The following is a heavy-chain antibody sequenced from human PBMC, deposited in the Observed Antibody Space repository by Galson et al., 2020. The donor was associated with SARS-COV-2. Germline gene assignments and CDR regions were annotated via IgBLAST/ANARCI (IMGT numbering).Heavy chain of an antibody. CDR1: GFTFEDYW. CDR3: TREGWQGGY. D-gene: IGHD6-19*01. J-gene: IGHJ4*02. CDR2: IRGDGSET. Sequence: GESLKISCAVPGFTFEDYWMSWVRQAPGKGLEWVANIRGDGSETNYVDSVEGRFSISRDNAVDTLYLEMSSLRVEDTAVYYCTREGWQGGYWGQGTRVTVSS. V-gene: IGHV3-7*01.